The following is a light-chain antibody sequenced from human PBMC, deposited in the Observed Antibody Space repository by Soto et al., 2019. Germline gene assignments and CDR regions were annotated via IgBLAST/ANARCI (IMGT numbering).Light chain of an antibody. CDR2: AAS. CDR1: QAISTW. J-gene: IGKJ1*01. CDR3: QQDNSFPRT. Sequence: DIQMTQSPSSVSASVGDRVTITCRASQAISTWLAWYQQKPGKAPKLLIYAASNLQTGVPSRFSGSGSGTDFPLTISSLQPEDFATYYCQQDNSFPRTFGQGTKVEIK. V-gene: IGKV1D-12*01.